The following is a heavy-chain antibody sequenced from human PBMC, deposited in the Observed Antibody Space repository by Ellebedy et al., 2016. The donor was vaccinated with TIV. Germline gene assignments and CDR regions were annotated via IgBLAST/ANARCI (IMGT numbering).Heavy chain of an antibody. V-gene: IGHV3-23*01. CDR1: GFPFSNYA. D-gene: IGHD2-15*01. CDR2: ISPTGVNT. J-gene: IGHJ6*02. CDR3: AKWGCAGGGCPPYFAVDV. Sequence: GESLKIPCAASGFPFSNYAMGWVRQAPGKGLHWVSFISPTGVNTNYADSVKGRFTFSRDNSKNTVYLQMNSLRVEDTAVYYCAKWGCAGGGCPPYFAVDVWGQGTTVTVSS.